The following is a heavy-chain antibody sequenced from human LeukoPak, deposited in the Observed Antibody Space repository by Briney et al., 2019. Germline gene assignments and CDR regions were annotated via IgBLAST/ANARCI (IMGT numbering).Heavy chain of an antibody. CDR1: GFTFDDYG. Sequence: GGSLRLSCAASGFTFDDYGMSWVRQAPGKGLEWVSGTNWNGGSTGYADSVKGRFTISRDNAKNSLYPQMNSLRAEDTALYHCARDLYYYDSSGYWPPGYWGQGTLVTVSS. CDR2: TNWNGGST. D-gene: IGHD3-22*01. J-gene: IGHJ4*02. CDR3: ARDLYYYDSSGYWPPGY. V-gene: IGHV3-20*01.